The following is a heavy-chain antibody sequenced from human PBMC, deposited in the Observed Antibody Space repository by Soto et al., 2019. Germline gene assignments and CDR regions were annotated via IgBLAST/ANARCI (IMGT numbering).Heavy chain of an antibody. D-gene: IGHD6-13*01. V-gene: IGHV1-69*13. Sequence: GASVKVSCKASGGTFSSYAISWVRQAPGQGLEWMGGIIPIFGTANYAQKFQGRVTITADESTSTAYMELSSLRSEDTAVYYCARDWEAAAGLGYPWGQGTLVTVSS. CDR1: GGTFSSYA. J-gene: IGHJ5*02. CDR2: IIPIFGTA. CDR3: ARDWEAAAGLGYP.